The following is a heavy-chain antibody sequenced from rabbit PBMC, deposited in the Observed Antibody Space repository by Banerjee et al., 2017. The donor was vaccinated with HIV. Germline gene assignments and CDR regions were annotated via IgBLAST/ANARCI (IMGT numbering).Heavy chain of an antibody. V-gene: IGHV1S8*01. Sequence: YASWVNGRFTISSDNAQNTVDLQMNSLTAADTATNFCARDLAGVIGWNFNLWGQGTLSPS. D-gene: IGHD4-1*01. J-gene: IGHJ4*01. CDR3: ARDLAGVIGWNFNL.